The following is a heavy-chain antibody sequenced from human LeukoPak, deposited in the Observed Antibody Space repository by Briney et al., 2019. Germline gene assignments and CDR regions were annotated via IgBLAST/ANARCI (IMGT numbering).Heavy chain of an antibody. J-gene: IGHJ5*02. CDR1: GFTFSSYS. Sequence: GGSLRLSCAASGFTFSSYSMNWVRQAPGKGLEWVSSISSSSSYIYYADSVKGRFTISRDNAKNSLYLQMNSLRAEDTAVYYCARDRYSSSWYPVDWFDPWGQGTLVIVSS. CDR3: ARDRYSSSWYPVDWFDP. CDR2: ISSSSSYI. V-gene: IGHV3-21*01. D-gene: IGHD6-13*01.